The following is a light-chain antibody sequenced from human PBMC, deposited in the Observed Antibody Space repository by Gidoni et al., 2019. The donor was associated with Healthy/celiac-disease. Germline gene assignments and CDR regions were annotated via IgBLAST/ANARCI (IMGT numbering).Light chain of an antibody. V-gene: IGKV3-20*01. J-gene: IGKJ2*01. CDR3: QQYGSSPMYT. Sequence: DIVSTQLPATLSLSPGERATLSCRASQSVSSSYVSWYQQQPGQAPRLLIYGASSRATGIPDRFSGSGSGTDFTLTISRLEPEDFAVYYCQQYGSSPMYTFGQGTKLEIK. CDR2: GAS. CDR1: QSVSSSY.